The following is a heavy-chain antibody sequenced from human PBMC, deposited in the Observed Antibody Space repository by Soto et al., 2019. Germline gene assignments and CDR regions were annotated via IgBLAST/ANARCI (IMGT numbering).Heavy chain of an antibody. CDR1: NGSIGTYY. V-gene: IGHV4-59*01. CDR3: VRDYLLTGFDT. J-gene: IGHJ5*02. Sequence: SETLSLTCTVSNGSIGTYYWTWVRQPPGKGLEWIGHVYYSGSTNYNPSLKSRVGMSIDTSKNQFSLELKSVTAADTATYFCVRDYLLTGFDTWGQGTLVTVSS. D-gene: IGHD3-9*01. CDR2: VYYSGST.